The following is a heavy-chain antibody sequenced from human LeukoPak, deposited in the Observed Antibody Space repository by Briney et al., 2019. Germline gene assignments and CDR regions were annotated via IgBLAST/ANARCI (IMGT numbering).Heavy chain of an antibody. V-gene: IGHV4-4*02. CDR1: GFTFSNDW. Sequence: GSLRLSCTASGFTFSNDWMRWVRQAPGKGLEWIGEIYHSGSTNYNPSLKSRVTISIDKSKNQFSLKLSSVTAADTAVYYCARGLAGTFDYWGQGTLVTVSS. CDR2: IYHSGST. CDR3: ARGLAGTFDY. D-gene: IGHD1-1*01. J-gene: IGHJ4*02.